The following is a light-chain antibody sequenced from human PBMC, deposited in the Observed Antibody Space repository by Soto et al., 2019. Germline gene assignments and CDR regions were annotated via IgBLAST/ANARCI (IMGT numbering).Light chain of an antibody. CDR1: SSNIRSNT. J-gene: IGLJ1*01. Sequence: QSVQSHPRSASWTPGQRVTIACSGSSSNIRSNTVNWYQQLPGTAPKLLIHSNNQRPSGVPDRFSGSKSGTSASLAISGLQSEDEADYYCAAWDDSLNGLYVFGTGTKVTV. V-gene: IGLV1-44*01. CDR2: SNN. CDR3: AAWDDSLNGLYV.